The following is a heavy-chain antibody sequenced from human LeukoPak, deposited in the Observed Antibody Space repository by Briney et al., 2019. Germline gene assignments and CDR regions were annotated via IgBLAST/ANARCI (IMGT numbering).Heavy chain of an antibody. CDR1: GFSFSSYS. J-gene: IGHJ4*02. V-gene: IGHV3-30*03. CDR3: ARGDPLFPFDY. Sequence: GGSLRLSCAASGFSFSSYSMNWVRQAPGKGLEWVAVISYDGSNKYYADSVKGRFTISRDNSKNTLYLQMNSLRAEDTAVYYCARGDPLFPFDYWGQGTLVTVSS. CDR2: ISYDGSNK.